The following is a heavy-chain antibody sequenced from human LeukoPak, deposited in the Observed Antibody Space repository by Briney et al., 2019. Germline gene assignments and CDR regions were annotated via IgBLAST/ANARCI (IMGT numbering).Heavy chain of an antibody. CDR3: AKGRPRMTTVTYLDY. V-gene: IGHV3-30*18. D-gene: IGHD4-17*01. CDR2: ISYDGSNK. J-gene: IGHJ4*02. Sequence: GRSLRLSCAASGFTFSSYGMHWVRQAPGKGLEWVAVISYDGSNKYYADSVKGRFTISRDNSKNTLYLQMNSLRAEDTAVYYCAKGRPRMTTVTYLDYWGQGTLVTVSS. CDR1: GFTFSSYG.